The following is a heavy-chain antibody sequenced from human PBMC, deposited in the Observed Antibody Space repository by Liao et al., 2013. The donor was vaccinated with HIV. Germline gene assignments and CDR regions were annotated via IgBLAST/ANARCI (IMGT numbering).Heavy chain of an antibody. V-gene: IGHV4-30-2*01. Sequence: QLQLQESGSGLVKPSQTLSLTCAVSGGSISSGGYSWSWIRQTPGKGLEWIGYIYFSGSTYYNSSLKSRVTISVDRSKNQFSLKLRSVTAADTAVYYCARAVSSDNYHDAFDTWGQGTMVTVSS. CDR3: ARAVSSDNYHDAFDT. CDR1: GGSISSGGYS. D-gene: IGHD3-22*01. J-gene: IGHJ3*02. CDR2: IYFSGST.